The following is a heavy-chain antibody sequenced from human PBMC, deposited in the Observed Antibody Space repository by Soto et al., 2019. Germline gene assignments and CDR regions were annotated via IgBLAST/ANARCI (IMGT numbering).Heavy chain of an antibody. CDR3: ARGLRIMYYDILTGSPPYYYGMDV. CDR2: IIPIFGTA. V-gene: IGHV1-69*13. D-gene: IGHD3-9*01. Sequence: SVKVSCKASGGTFSSYAISWVRQAPGQGLEWMGRIIPIFGTANYAQKFQGRVTITADESTSTAYMELSSLRSEDTAVYYCARGLRIMYYDILTGSPPYYYGMDVWGQGTTVTVSS. CDR1: GGTFSSYA. J-gene: IGHJ6*02.